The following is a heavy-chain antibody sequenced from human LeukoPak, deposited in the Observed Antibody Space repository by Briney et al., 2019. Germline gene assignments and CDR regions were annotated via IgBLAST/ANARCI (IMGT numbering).Heavy chain of an antibody. Sequence: PSETLSLTCTVSGGSISSDYWSWIRQPPGKGLEWIGYISYSGSTNYNPSLRSRVTISVDRSKNQFSLKLSSVTAADTAVYYCARGVLEWLFSFDYWGQGTLVTVSS. J-gene: IGHJ4*02. CDR2: ISYSGST. V-gene: IGHV4-59*12. D-gene: IGHD3-3*01. CDR3: ARGVLEWLFSFDY. CDR1: GGSISSDY.